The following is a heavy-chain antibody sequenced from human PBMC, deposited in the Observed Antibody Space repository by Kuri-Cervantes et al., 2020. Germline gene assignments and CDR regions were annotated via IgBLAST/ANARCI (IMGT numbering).Heavy chain of an antibody. D-gene: IGHD5-18*01. CDR3: ARDLSAEYSYSNWFDL. J-gene: IGHJ5*02. CDR2: ISSTSSYI. Sequence: GESLKISCAASGFTFSSYAMSWVRQAPGKGLEWVSSISSTSSYIYYTDSVKGRFTISRDNAKNSVFLQMNSLRAEDTAVYYCARDLSAEYSYSNWFDLWGQGTLVTVSS. V-gene: IGHV3-21*01. CDR1: GFTFSSYA.